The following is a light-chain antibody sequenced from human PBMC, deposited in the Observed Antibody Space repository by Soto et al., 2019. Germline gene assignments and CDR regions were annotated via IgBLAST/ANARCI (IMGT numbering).Light chain of an antibody. J-gene: IGLJ2*01. CDR1: NSDVGGYNY. V-gene: IGLV2-8*01. CDR3: SSYAGSNNFVV. Sequence: QSALTQPPSASGSPGQSVTISCTGTNSDVGGYNYVSWYQQHSGKAPKLMIYELSKRPAGVPDRFSGSKSGNTASLTVSGLQAEDEADYSCSSYAGSNNFVVFGGGTKVTVL. CDR2: ELS.